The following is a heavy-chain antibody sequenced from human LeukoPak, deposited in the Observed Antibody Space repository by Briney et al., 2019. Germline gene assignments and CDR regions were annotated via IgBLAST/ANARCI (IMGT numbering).Heavy chain of an antibody. CDR2: IKQDGSEK. D-gene: IGHD5-18*01. CDR1: GFTFSTDW. V-gene: IGHV3-7*01. J-gene: IGHJ6*03. Sequence: GGSLRLSCAASGFTFSTDWISWVRQAPGEGLEWVARIKQDGSEKYYVDSVKGRFTISRDNAKNYLYLQMNSPRAEDTAAYYCTTDRGYSYGYFGYYYYMDVWGKGTTVTVSS. CDR3: TTDRGYSYGYFGYYYYMDV.